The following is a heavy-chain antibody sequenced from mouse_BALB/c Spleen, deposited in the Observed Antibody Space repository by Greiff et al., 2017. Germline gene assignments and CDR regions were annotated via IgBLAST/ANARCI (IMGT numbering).Heavy chain of an antibody. Sequence: EVMLVESGGGLVKPGGSLKLSCAASGFTFSSYAMSWVRQTPEKRLEWVATISSGGSYTYYPDSVKGRFTIARDKAKNTLYLQMSSLRSEDTAMYYCARHAYGGFDYWGQGTTLTVSS. CDR3: ARHAYGGFDY. CDR1: GFTFSSYA. CDR2: ISSGGSYT. V-gene: IGHV5-9-3*01. D-gene: IGHD1-1*02. J-gene: IGHJ2*01.